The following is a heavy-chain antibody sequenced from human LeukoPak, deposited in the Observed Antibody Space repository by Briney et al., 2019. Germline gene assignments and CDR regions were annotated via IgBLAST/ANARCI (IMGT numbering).Heavy chain of an antibody. D-gene: IGHD2-8*01. CDR3: SRENGAFSPFGY. Sequence: SGTLSLTCGVSGGSITTTNWWSWVRQPPGQGLEWIGEIHLSGRTNYNPSLNSRVTLALDTSKNHLSLSLTSVTAADTAVYYCSRENGAFSPFGYWGQGTLVTVPS. CDR1: GGSITTTNW. J-gene: IGHJ4*02. V-gene: IGHV4-4*02. CDR2: IHLSGRT.